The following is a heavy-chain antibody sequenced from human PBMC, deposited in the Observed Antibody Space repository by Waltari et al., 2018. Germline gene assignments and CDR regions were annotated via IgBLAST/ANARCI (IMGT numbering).Heavy chain of an antibody. D-gene: IGHD2-2*01. CDR2: INQITGDT. Sequence: QVHLQESGPGLVKPSETLSLTCTVSNGSLNNHYWSWIRQPPGKRMEWIGWINQITGDTNYNPSREIRVIISSDISKNQCSLKLTSVTAADTAIYYCAREGSLYSSTGGWIGPWGQGMLVTVSS. V-gene: IGHV4-59*11. J-gene: IGHJ5*01. CDR1: NGSLNNHY. CDR3: AREGSLYSSTGGWIGP.